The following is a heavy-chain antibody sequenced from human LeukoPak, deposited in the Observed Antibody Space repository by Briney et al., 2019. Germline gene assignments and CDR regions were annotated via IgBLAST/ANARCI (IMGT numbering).Heavy chain of an antibody. CDR1: GGSISSNY. D-gene: IGHD3-22*01. CDR3: ATSRTYYDSSGVFDY. Sequence: SETLSLTCTVSGGSISSNYWSWIRQPPGKGLEWIGYIYTSGSTNYSPSLKSRVTISVDTSKDQFSLKLRSVTAADTAVYYCATSRTYYDSSGVFDYWGQGTLVTVSS. V-gene: IGHV4-4*09. CDR2: IYTSGST. J-gene: IGHJ4*02.